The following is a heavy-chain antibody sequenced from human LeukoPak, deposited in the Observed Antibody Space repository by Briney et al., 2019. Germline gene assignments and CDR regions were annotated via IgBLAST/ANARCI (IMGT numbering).Heavy chain of an antibody. V-gene: IGHV4-34*01. D-gene: IGHD3-10*01. CDR2: INHSGST. Sequence: PSETLSLTWAVYGGSFSGYYWSWIRQPPGKGLEWIGEINHSGSTNYNPSLKSRVTISVDTSKNQFSLKLSSVTAADTAVYYCARGRVKFGELFYFDYWGQGTLVTVSS. CDR1: GGSFSGYY. CDR3: ARGRVKFGELFYFDY. J-gene: IGHJ4*02.